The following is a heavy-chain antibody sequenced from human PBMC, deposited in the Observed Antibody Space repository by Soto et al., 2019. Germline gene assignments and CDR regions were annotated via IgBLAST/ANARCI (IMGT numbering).Heavy chain of an antibody. J-gene: IGHJ6*03. D-gene: IGHD1-20*01. V-gene: IGHV1-3*04. CDR1: AYSFTSYA. Sequence: QVQLLQSGAEVEKPRASVTVSCEASAYSFTSYAIHWVRQAPGQRLEWMGWLNTGNGNTKYSHKFQGRLTITGDTSANTAYMELSSLKSEDTAVYYGERGITAQEDYHHYIDVWGKGTTVTVSS. CDR3: ERGITAQEDYHHYIDV. CDR2: LNTGNGNT.